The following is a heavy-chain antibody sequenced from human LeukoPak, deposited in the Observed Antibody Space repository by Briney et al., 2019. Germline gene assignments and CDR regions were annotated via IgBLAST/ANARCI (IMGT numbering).Heavy chain of an antibody. D-gene: IGHD5-12*01. CDR1: GYTFTSYG. V-gene: IGHV1-18*01. CDR2: ISAYNGNT. Sequence: ASVKVSCKASGYTFTSYGISWVRQAPGQGLEWMGWISAYNGNTSYAQKLQGRVTMTTDTSTSKACMELRSLRSDDTAVYYCARDGYSGYDWDYWGQGTLVTVSS. J-gene: IGHJ4*02. CDR3: ARDGYSGYDWDY.